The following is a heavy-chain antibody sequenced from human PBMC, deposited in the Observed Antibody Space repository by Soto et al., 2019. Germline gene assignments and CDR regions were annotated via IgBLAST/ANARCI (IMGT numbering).Heavy chain of an antibody. Sequence: PVGSLRLSCAASGFTVSSNYMNWVHQAPGKGLEWLSIIYSDGTTYYADSVKGRFTISRDNFKNTLYLQMNNLRAEDTAVYYCAILSNWGQGTLVTVSS. CDR2: IYSDGTT. J-gene: IGHJ4*02. CDR1: GFTVSSNY. V-gene: IGHV3-53*01. CDR3: AILSN. D-gene: IGHD6-6*01.